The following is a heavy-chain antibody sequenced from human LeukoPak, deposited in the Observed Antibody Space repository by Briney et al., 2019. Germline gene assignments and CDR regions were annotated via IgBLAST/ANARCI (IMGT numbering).Heavy chain of an antibody. V-gene: IGHV3-30*18. D-gene: IGHD6-19*01. Sequence: GGSLRLSCAASGFTFSSYGMHWVRQAPGKGLEWVAIISYDGSNKYYADSVQGRFAISRDNSKNTLYLQMNSLRAEDTAVYYCAKDLGGGSGCYDLWGRGTLVTVSS. J-gene: IGHJ2*01. CDR1: GFTFSSYG. CDR3: AKDLGGGSGCYDL. CDR2: ISYDGSNK.